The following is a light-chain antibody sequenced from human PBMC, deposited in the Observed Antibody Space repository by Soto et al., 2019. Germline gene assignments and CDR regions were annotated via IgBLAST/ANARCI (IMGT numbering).Light chain of an antibody. CDR2: AAS. CDR3: QQSYNTPYT. J-gene: IGKJ2*01. Sequence: DIQMTQSPSSLSASVGDRVTITCRASQSMSSYLKWYQQKPVKAPKLLIYAASSLQSGVPSRLSGSGYGTDFTLTISSLQPEDFATYYCQQSYNTPYTWGQGTNLQIK. CDR1: QSMSSY. V-gene: IGKV1-39*01.